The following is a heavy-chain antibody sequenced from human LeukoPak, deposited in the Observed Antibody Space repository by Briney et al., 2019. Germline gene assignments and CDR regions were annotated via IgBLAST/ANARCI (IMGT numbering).Heavy chain of an antibody. J-gene: IGHJ4*02. CDR2: INAGNGDT. D-gene: IGHD6-19*01. Sequence: ASVKVSCKASGYIFITYAMHWVRQAPGQRLEWMGWINAGNGDTKSSQKFQGGVTITRDTSARTAYMELSSLRSEDTSISYCARGSISGWPFGYWGQGTLVTVSS. V-gene: IGHV1-3*01. CDR1: GYIFITYA. CDR3: ARGSISGWPFGY.